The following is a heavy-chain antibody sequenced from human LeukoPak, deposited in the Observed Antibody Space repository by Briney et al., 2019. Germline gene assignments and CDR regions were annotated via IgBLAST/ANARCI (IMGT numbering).Heavy chain of an antibody. CDR1: GFTFSSYW. D-gene: IGHD3-3*01. Sequence: PGGSLRLSYAASGFTFSSYWMSWVRQAPGKGLEWVANIKQDGSEKYYVDSVKGRFTISRDNAKNSLYLQMNSLRAEDTAVYYCASDPSSDFWSGYYYYYYYYMDVWGKGTTVTVSS. CDR3: ASDPSSDFWSGYYYYYYYYMDV. CDR2: IKQDGSEK. V-gene: IGHV3-7*01. J-gene: IGHJ6*03.